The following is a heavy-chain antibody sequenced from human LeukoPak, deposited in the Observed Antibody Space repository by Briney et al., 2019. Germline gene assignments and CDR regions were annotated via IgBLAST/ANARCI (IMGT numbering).Heavy chain of an antibody. V-gene: IGHV7-4-1*02. Sequence: ASVKVSCKASGYSFSSYTMNWVRQAPGQGLEWMGWINTNTGNPTYAQDYTGRFVFSLDTSVSTTYLQISRLKAEDTAVYYCASGPSYSGSNEYFDSWGQGTLVTVSS. CDR1: GYSFSSYT. D-gene: IGHD1-26*01. CDR3: ASGPSYSGSNEYFDS. J-gene: IGHJ4*02. CDR2: INTNTGNP.